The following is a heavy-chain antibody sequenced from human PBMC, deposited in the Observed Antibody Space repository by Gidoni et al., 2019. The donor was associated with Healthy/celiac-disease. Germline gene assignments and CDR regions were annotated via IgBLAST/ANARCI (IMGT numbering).Heavy chain of an antibody. CDR1: GGSISSSSYY. D-gene: IGHD3-3*01. Sequence: QLQLQESGPGLVKPSATLSLTCTVSGGSISSSSYYWGWIRQPPGKGLEWIGSIYSSGSTYYNPSLKSRVTISVDTSKNQFSRKLSSVTAADTAVYYCARHPNTYYDFWTGSVEGGLDYWGQGTLVTVSS. CDR2: IYSSGST. V-gene: IGHV4-39*01. J-gene: IGHJ4*02. CDR3: ARHPNTYYDFWTGSVEGGLDY.